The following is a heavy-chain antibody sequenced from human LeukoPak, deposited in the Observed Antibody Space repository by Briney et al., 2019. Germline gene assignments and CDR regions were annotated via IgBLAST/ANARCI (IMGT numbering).Heavy chain of an antibody. J-gene: IGHJ4*02. V-gene: IGHV3-21*01. Sequence: GGSLRLSSAASGFTFSSYAMNWVRQAPGRGLEWVSSIGDSSSYIFYADSVKGRFTISRDNTMNSLYLQMNSLRAEDTAVYYCARDEGGGSYFFDYWGQGSLVTVSS. D-gene: IGHD1-26*01. CDR1: GFTFSSYA. CDR3: ARDEGGGSYFFDY. CDR2: IGDSSSYI.